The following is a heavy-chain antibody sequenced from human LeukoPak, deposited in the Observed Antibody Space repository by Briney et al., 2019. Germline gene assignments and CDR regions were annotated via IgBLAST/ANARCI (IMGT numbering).Heavy chain of an antibody. J-gene: IGHJ4*02. D-gene: IGHD6-25*01. CDR1: GFAVFSNY. Sequence: GGSLRLSCAASGFAVFSNYMNWVRQAPGKGLEWVSVIYSDGDTSYADSVKGRFTISRDISKNTLYLQMNSLRAEDTAVYYCATPSGGYWGQGTLVTVSS. CDR2: IYSDGDT. CDR3: ATPSGGY. V-gene: IGHV3-66*01.